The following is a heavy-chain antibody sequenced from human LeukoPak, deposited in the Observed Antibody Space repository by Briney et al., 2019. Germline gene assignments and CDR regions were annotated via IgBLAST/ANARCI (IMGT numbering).Heavy chain of an antibody. D-gene: IGHD2/OR15-2a*01. CDR2: INHSGST. V-gene: IGHV4-34*01. Sequence: PSETLSLTCAAYGVSFSDYCWSWIRQPPGKGLEWIGEINHSGSTNYNPSLKSRVTILVDTSKNQFSLKLSSVTAADTAVYYCARGLTSMPPGGYWGQGTLVTVSS. J-gene: IGHJ4*02. CDR3: ARGLTSMPPGGY. CDR1: GVSFSDYC.